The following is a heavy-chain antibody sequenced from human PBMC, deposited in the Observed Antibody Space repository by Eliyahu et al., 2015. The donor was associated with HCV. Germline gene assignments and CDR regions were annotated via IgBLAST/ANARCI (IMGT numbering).Heavy chain of an antibody. J-gene: IGHJ4*02. Sequence: QVQLVQSGTEVKKPGASVKVSCRTSNYTFTNYGISWVRQAPGQGLEWMGWISPYNGNTKYAQNLQDRVTFTTDTSTNTAYMELRSLRSDDTALFFCAREGYANGAYYPTYYFDYWGQGTLVTVSS. CDR2: ISPYNGNT. CDR1: NYTFTNYG. V-gene: IGHV1-18*01. CDR3: AREGYANGAYYPTYYFDY. D-gene: IGHD3-22*01.